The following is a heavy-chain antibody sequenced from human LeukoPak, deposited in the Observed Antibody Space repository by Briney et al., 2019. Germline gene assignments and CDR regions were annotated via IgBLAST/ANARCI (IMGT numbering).Heavy chain of an antibody. D-gene: IGHD3-10*01. J-gene: IGHJ3*02. CDR2: INPNSGGT. V-gene: IGHV1-2*02. CDR3: AGGYMEVLWFGELFGPGAFDI. Sequence: ASVKVSCKASGYTFTGYYMHWVRQAPGQGLEWMGWINPNSGGTNYAQKFQGRVTMTRDTSISTAYMELSRLTSDDTAVYYCAGGYMEVLWFGELFGPGAFDIWGQGTMVTVSS. CDR1: GYTFTGYY.